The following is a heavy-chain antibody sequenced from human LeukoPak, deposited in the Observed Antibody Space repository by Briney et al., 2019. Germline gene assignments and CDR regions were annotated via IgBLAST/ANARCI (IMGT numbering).Heavy chain of an antibody. V-gene: IGHV1-69*04. J-gene: IGHJ4*02. CDR3: ARGRSIAVAGTPYYFDY. CDR2: IIPILGIA. CDR1: GYTFTSYG. Sequence: ASVKVSCKASGYTFTSYGISWVRQAPGQGLEWMGRIIPILGIANYAQKFQGRVTITADKSTSTAYMELSSLRSEDTAVYYCARGRSIAVAGTPYYFDYWGQGTLVTVSS. D-gene: IGHD6-19*01.